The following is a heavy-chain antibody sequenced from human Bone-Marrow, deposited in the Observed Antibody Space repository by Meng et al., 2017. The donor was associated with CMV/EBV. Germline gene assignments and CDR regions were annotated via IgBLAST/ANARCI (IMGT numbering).Heavy chain of an antibody. CDR2: ISYDGSNK. Sequence: GESLKISCAASGFTFSSYAMHWVRQAPGKGLEWVAVISYDGSNKYYADSVKGRFTISRDNSKNTLYLQMNRLRAEDTAVYYCARDKRLGRVGVYYYGMDVWGQGTTVTVSS. V-gene: IGHV3-30*04. D-gene: IGHD3-16*01. CDR3: ARDKRLGRVGVYYYGMDV. CDR1: GFTFSSYA. J-gene: IGHJ6*02.